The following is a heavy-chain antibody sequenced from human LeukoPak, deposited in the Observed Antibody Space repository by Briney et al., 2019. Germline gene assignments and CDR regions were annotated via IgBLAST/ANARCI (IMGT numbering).Heavy chain of an antibody. CDR1: GFTFTSYG. V-gene: IGHV3-23*01. Sequence: GGSLRLSCAASGFTFTSYGMSWVRQAPGKGLDWVSAVSGSGGSTNYADSVTGRFTISRDNSKNTLYLQMNSLRAEDTAVYYCAKDRYYDNSANHYESESWGQGTLVTVSS. CDR3: AKDRYYDNSANHYESES. J-gene: IGHJ5*02. D-gene: IGHD3-22*01. CDR2: VSGSGGST.